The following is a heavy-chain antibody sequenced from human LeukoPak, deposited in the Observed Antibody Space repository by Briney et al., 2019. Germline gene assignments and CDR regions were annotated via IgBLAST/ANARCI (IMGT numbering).Heavy chain of an antibody. CDR1: GFTFSSYS. Sequence: GGSLRLSCAASGFTFSSYSMNWVRQALGKGLEWVSYISSSGSTIYYADSVKGGFTISRDNAKNSLYLQMNSLRAEDTAVYYCAELGITMIGGVWGKGTTVTISS. CDR2: ISSSGSTI. D-gene: IGHD3-10*02. V-gene: IGHV3-48*04. CDR3: AELGITMIGGV. J-gene: IGHJ6*04.